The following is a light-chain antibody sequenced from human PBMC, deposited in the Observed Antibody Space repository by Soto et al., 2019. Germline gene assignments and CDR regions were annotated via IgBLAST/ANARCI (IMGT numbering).Light chain of an antibody. CDR1: QSFSTW. CDR2: KAS. J-gene: IGKJ1*01. CDR3: QQYNSYSWT. V-gene: IGKV1-5*03. Sequence: DIQMAQSPSTLSASVGGTVTSSSRASQSFSTWLAWYQQKPGRAPKLLIYKASTLESGVPARFSGSGSGTEFTLTISSLQPDDFATYYCQQYNSYSWTFGQGTKVDIK.